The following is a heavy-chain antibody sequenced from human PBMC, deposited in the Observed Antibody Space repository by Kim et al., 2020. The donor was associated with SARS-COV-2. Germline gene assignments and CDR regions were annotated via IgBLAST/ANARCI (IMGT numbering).Heavy chain of an antibody. CDR1: GLTFSRYW. CDR3: ARMGLGYCSSTRCFSAFDI. J-gene: IGHJ3*02. V-gene: IGHV3-7*01. D-gene: IGHD2-2*01. Sequence: GGSLRLSCAASGLTFSRYWMSWVRQAPGKGLEWVANIKQDGSEKYYVDSVKGRFTISRDNAKNSLYLQMNSLRAEDTAVYYCARMGLGYCSSTRCFSAFDIWGQGTMVTVSS. CDR2: IKQDGSEK.